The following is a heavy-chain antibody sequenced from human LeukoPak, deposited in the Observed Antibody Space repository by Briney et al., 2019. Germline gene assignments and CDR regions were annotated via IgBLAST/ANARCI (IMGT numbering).Heavy chain of an antibody. CDR3: AKDHGLTAYYYYYYYMDV. V-gene: IGHV3-23*01. D-gene: IGHD7-27*01. J-gene: IGHJ6*03. CDR2: ISDSGGST. CDR1: GFTFRGFA. Sequence: GGSLRLSCAASGFTFRGFAMTWVRQAPGKGLEWVSGISDSGGSTYYADSVKGRFTISRDNSKNTLYLQMNSLRPEDTAVYSCAKDHGLTAYYYYYYYMDVWGKGTTVTVSS.